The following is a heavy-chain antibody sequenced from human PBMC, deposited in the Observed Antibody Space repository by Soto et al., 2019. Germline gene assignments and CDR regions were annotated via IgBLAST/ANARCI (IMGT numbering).Heavy chain of an antibody. V-gene: IGHV3-30-3*01. CDR3: ARDSNGSGSYYFYYYYGMDV. CDR2: ISYDGSNK. CDR1: GFTFSSYA. D-gene: IGHD3-10*01. J-gene: IGHJ6*02. Sequence: GGSLRLSRAASGFTFSSYAMHWVRQAPGKGLEWVAVISYDGSNKYYADSVKGRFTISRDNSKNTLYLQMNSLRAEDTAVYYCARDSNGSGSYYFYYYYGMDVWGQGTTVTVSS.